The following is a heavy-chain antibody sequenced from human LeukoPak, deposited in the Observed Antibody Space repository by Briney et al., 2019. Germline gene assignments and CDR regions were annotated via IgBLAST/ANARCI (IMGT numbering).Heavy chain of an antibody. CDR3: AKLYGSGNSYQYFDY. CDR2: ISYDGSNT. J-gene: IGHJ4*02. Sequence: GGSLRLSCAASGFTFSSYGIHWVRQAPGRGLEWVAVISYDGSNTYYADSVKGRFTISRDNSKNTLYLQMNSLRPEDTAVYYCAKLYGSGNSYQYFDYWGQGTLVTVSS. CDR1: GFTFSSYG. V-gene: IGHV3-30*18. D-gene: IGHD3-10*01.